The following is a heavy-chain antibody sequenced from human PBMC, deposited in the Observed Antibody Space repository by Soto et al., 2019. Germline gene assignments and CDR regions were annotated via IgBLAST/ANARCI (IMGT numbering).Heavy chain of an antibody. D-gene: IGHD3-10*01. CDR2: INAGNGNT. CDR3: ARFEYYYGSGSYYTWFHP. V-gene: IGHV1-3*01. Sequence: GASVKVSCKASGYTFTSYAMHWVRQAPGQRLEWMGWINAGNGNTKYSQKFQGRVTITRDTSASTAYMELSSLRSEDTAVYYCARFEYYYGSGSYYTWFHPGGKGTLLTVS. J-gene: IGHJ5*02. CDR1: GYTFTSYA.